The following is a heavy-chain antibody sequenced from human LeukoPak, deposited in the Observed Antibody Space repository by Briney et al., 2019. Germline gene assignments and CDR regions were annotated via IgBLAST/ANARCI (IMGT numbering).Heavy chain of an antibody. CDR2: ISANGDDT. D-gene: IGHD5-18*01. Sequence: PGGSLRLSCSASGFTFRNFPMHWVRQAPRKGLEYVAAISANGDDTYYKDSVKGRFTISRDNYKNTLNLQLSGLKSDDTAVYYCVKEDSAYYDYWGQGTLVTVSS. J-gene: IGHJ4*02. CDR1: GFTFRNFP. V-gene: IGHV3-64D*06. CDR3: VKEDSAYYDY.